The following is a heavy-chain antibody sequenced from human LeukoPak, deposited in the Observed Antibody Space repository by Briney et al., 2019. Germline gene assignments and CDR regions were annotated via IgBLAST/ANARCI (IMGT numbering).Heavy chain of an antibody. J-gene: IGHJ4*02. CDR2: IYYSGGA. CDR1: GDSLRKSTFY. CDR3: ARTHCEGDCFSAIRY. Sequence: PSETLSLTCTVSGDSLRKSTFYWVWIRQPPGRGLEWIGSIYYSGGADYNPSLQSRVTISVDTSKNEFSLKVRSVTAADTAVYFCARTHCEGDCFSAIRYWGQGTPVTVSS. D-gene: IGHD2-21*02. V-gene: IGHV4-39*07.